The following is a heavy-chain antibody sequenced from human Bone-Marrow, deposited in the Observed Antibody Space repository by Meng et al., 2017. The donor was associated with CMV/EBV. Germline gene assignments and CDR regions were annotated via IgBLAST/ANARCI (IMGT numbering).Heavy chain of an antibody. CDR3: AKDQGFWSGYYSFDY. CDR1: GFTFSSYG. V-gene: IGHV3-30*02. J-gene: IGHJ4*02. Sequence: GGPLRLSCAASGFTFSSYGMHWVRQAPGKGLEWVAFIRYDGSNKYYADSVKGRFTISRDNSKNTLYLQMNSLRAEDTAVYYCAKDQGFWSGYYSFDYWGQGTLVTVSS. CDR2: IRYDGSNK. D-gene: IGHD3-3*01.